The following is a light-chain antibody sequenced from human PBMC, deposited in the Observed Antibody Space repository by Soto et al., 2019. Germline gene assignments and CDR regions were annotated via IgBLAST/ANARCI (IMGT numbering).Light chain of an antibody. CDR2: EGN. CDR3: SSHAGTVV. V-gene: IGLV2-23*01. J-gene: IGLJ2*01. CDR1: GCDVGSYNL. Sequence: QSALTQPASVSGSPGQSITISCTGTGCDVGSYNLVSWYQHHPGKAPKLIIYEGNNRPSGISNRFSGSKSGNTASLTISGLQAEDEADYYCSSHAGTVVFGGGTKLTVL.